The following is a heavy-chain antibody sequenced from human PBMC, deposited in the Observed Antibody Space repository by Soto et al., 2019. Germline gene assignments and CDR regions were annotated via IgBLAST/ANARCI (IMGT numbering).Heavy chain of an antibody. Sequence: QVQLQQWGAGLLKSSETLSLTCAFYGGSFSGYYWSWIRQPPGKGLEWLGSINPSGSTNYNPSLKSRVIMLGDTSKKQFSLNVTFVTAADTAVYYCARGARRRPPRDAFDGWGQGTMVTVSS. CDR2: INPSGST. V-gene: IGHV4-34*01. J-gene: IGHJ3*01. CDR3: ARGARRRPPRDAFDG. CDR1: GGSFSGYY.